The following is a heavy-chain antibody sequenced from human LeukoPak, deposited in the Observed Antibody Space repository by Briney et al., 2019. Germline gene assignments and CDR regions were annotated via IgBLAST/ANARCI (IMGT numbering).Heavy chain of an antibody. V-gene: IGHV3-23*01. CDR3: ARVTAAAGYAFDI. D-gene: IGHD6-13*01. Sequence: GGSLRLSCAASGFTLSSYAMSWVRQGPGKGLEWVSAISVSGNTYHADSVKGRFTISRDNSKNTLFLQMNSLRAEDTAVYYCARVTAAAGYAFDIWGQGTMVTVSS. CDR1: GFTLSSYA. J-gene: IGHJ3*02. CDR2: ISVSGNT.